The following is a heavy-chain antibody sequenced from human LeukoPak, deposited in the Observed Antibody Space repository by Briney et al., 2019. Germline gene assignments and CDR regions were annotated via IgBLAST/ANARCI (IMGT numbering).Heavy chain of an antibody. CDR2: ISGSGGTT. Sequence: PGGSLRLSCAASGFTFSSYGMSWVRQAPGKGLEWVSAISGSGGTTYYAASVKGRFTISRDNSMNTLYLQMNSLRAEDTAVYSCAKDRLGALLYFDSWGQGTLVTVSS. V-gene: IGHV3-23*01. CDR1: GFTFSSYG. J-gene: IGHJ4*02. CDR3: AKDRLGALLYFDS. D-gene: IGHD1-26*01.